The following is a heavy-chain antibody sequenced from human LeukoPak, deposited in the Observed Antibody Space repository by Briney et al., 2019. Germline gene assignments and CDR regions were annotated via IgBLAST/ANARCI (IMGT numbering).Heavy chain of an antibody. V-gene: IGHV3-9*01. CDR3: AKDLGRYFDRLIPYYFDY. D-gene: IGHD3-9*01. Sequence: GGSLRLSCAASGFTFDDYAMHWVRQAPGKGLEWVSGISWNSGSIGYADSVKGRFTISRDDAKNSLYPQMNSLRAEDTALYYCAKDLGRYFDRLIPYYFDYWGQGTLVTVSS. CDR1: GFTFDDYA. J-gene: IGHJ4*02. CDR2: ISWNSGSI.